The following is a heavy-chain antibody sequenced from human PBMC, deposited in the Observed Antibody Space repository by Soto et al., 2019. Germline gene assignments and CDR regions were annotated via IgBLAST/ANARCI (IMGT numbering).Heavy chain of an antibody. CDR2: IIPIFGTA. CDR1: GGTFSSYA. CDR3: ARGGTAAAGTDEAYYYYGMDV. D-gene: IGHD6-13*01. Sequence: SVKVSCKASGGTFSSYAISWVRQAPGQGLEWMGGIIPIFGTANYAQKFQGRVTITADESTSTAYMELSSLRSEDTAVYYCARGGTAAAGTDEAYYYYGMDVWGQGTTVTVSS. V-gene: IGHV1-69*13. J-gene: IGHJ6*02.